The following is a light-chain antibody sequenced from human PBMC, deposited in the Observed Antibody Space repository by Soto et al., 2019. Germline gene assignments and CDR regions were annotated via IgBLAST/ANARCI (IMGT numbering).Light chain of an antibody. CDR2: AAS. V-gene: IGKV3-20*01. Sequence: EIVLTQSPGTLSLSPGESATLSCRASQSVSSDLAWYQQKPGQAPRLLIYAASSRATGIPDRFSGGGSGTDFTLTISRLEPEDFAVYYCQQCGSSPWTFGQGTKVDIK. CDR1: QSVSSD. J-gene: IGKJ1*01. CDR3: QQCGSSPWT.